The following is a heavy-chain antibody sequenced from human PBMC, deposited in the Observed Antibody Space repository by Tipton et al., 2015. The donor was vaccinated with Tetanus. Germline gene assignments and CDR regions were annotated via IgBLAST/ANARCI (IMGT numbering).Heavy chain of an antibody. V-gene: IGHV4-39*01. D-gene: IGHD2-21*02. CDR1: GASISSNTYY. Sequence: TLSLTCTVSGASISSNTYYWGWIRQPPGKGLEWIASVSYNGNTLQNPSLKGRVTLSLDKSKNQFSLKLTSVTAADTAVYYCARTADNWFDPWGQGTLVTVSS. CDR2: VSYNGNT. CDR3: ARTADNWFDP. J-gene: IGHJ5*02.